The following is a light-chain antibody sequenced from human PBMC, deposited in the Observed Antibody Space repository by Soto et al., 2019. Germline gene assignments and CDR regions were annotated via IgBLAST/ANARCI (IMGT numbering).Light chain of an antibody. CDR2: DVS. CDR3: MQGTHWPYT. J-gene: IGKJ2*01. V-gene: IGKV2-30*01. CDR1: QSLVFSDGNTY. Sequence: DVVMTQSPLSLPVTLGQPASISCRSNQSLVFSDGNTYLNWFQQRPGQSPRRLIYDVSNRDAGVPERFGGSGSGTDYTLIISWVEDEDVAVYYGMQGTHWPYTFGQGTKLEIK.